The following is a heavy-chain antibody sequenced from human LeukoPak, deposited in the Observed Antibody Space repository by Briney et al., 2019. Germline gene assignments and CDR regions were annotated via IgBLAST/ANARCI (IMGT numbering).Heavy chain of an antibody. Sequence: SVKVSCKASGYTFTGYYMHWVRQAPGQGLEWMGWINPNSGGTNYAQKFQGRVTMTRDTSISTAYMELSRLRSDDTAVYYCARDRQLVHNFDYWGQGTLVTVSS. J-gene: IGHJ4*02. CDR2: INPNSGGT. V-gene: IGHV1-2*02. CDR3: ARDRQLVHNFDY. CDR1: GYTFTGYY. D-gene: IGHD6-13*01.